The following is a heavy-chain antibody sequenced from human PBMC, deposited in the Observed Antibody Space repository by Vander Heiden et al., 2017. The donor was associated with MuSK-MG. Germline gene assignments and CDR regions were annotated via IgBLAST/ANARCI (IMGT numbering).Heavy chain of an antibody. J-gene: IGHJ4*02. CDR2: CDPEDGET. D-gene: IGHD1-26*01. Sequence: QVQLVQSGAEVKQPGASVKVSCKVSGYTLTELSMHWVRQAPGKGLEWMGGCDPEDGETIYAQKFQGRVTMTEDTSTDTAYMELSSLRSEDTAVYYCATDRTSRYSGSYSLDYWGQGTLVTVSS. V-gene: IGHV1-24*01. CDR1: GYTLTELS. CDR3: ATDRTSRYSGSYSLDY.